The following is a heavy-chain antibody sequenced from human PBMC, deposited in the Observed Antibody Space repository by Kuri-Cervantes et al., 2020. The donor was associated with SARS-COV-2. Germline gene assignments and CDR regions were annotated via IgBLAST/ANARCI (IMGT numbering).Heavy chain of an antibody. Sequence: ASVKVSCKASGYTFTSYAMHWVRQAPGQRLEWMGWINAGNGNTKYSQKFQGRVTITRDTSASTAYMELSSLRSEDTAVYYCARELPIGWNYAGYYMDVWGKGTTVTVSS. CDR2: INAGNGNT. D-gene: IGHD1-7*01. J-gene: IGHJ6*03. V-gene: IGHV1-3*01. CDR3: ARELPIGWNYAGYYMDV. CDR1: GYTFTSYA.